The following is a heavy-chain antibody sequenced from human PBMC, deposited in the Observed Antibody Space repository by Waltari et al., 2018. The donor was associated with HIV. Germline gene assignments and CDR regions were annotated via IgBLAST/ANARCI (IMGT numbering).Heavy chain of an antibody. CDR2: VDPANGEA. J-gene: IGHJ4*02. CDR1: GYKFTKFY. CDR3: AAGQQF. V-gene: IGHV1-69-2*01. Sequence: EAQMVQSGAEVKKPGSTLRISCKTSGYKFTKFYIHWVQQAPGKGLEWMVLVDPANGEAVYAERFQGRLTISADTSTDTGYLYLTSLTSDDSGVYFCAAGQQFWGQGTLVTVSS. D-gene: IGHD1-1*01.